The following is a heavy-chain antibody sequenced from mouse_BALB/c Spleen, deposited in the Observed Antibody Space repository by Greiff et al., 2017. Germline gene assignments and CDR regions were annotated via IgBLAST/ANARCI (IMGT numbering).Heavy chain of an antibody. Sequence: EVQLQESGGGLVQPKGSLKLSCAASGFTFNTYAMNWVRQAPGKGLEWVARIRSKSNNYATYYADSVKDRFTISRDDSQSMLYLQMNNLKTEDTAMYYCVRWEGDAMDYWGQGTSVTVSS. CDR3: VRWEGDAMDY. CDR2: IRSKSNNYAT. J-gene: IGHJ4*01. V-gene: IGHV10-1*02. D-gene: IGHD4-1*01. CDR1: GFTFNTYA.